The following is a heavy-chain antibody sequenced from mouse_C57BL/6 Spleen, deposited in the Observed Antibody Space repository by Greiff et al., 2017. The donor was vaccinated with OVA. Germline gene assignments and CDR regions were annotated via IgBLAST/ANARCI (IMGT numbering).Heavy chain of an antibody. CDR1: GYTFTSYW. V-gene: IGHV1-64*01. J-gene: IGHJ2*01. D-gene: IGHD2-5*01. CDR2: IHPNSGST. Sequence: VQLQQPGAELVKPGASVTLSCKASGYTFTSYWMHWVKQRPGQGLEWIGMIHPNSGSTNYNEKFKSKATLTVDKSSSTAYMQLSSLTSEDSAVYSGARWAYSNTFLDYWGQGTTLSVSS. CDR3: ARWAYSNTFLDY.